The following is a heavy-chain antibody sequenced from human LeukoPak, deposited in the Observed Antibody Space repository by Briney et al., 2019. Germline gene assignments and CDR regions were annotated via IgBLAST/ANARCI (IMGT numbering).Heavy chain of an antibody. V-gene: IGHV4-39*07. Sequence: SETLSLTCTVSGGSISSSSYYWGWIRQPPGKGLEWIGSIYYSGSTYYNPSLKSRVTISVDTSKNQFSLKLSSVTAADTAVYCCARDDYGGNYDYWGQGTLVTVSS. CDR2: IYYSGST. J-gene: IGHJ4*02. CDR3: ARDDYGGNYDY. D-gene: IGHD4-23*01. CDR1: GGSISSSSYY.